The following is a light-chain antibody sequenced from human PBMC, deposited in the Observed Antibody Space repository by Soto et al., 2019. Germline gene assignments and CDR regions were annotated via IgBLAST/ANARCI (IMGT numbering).Light chain of an antibody. V-gene: IGKV3-15*01. CDR3: QQYNNWPPVT. Sequence: EIVMTQSPATLSVSPGEGATLSCRASQSVYTNLAWYQQKPGQAPRLLIYAASTRATGIPARFSGSGSGTEFTLTISSLQSEDFAVYYCQQYNNWPPVTFGPGTKVDIK. J-gene: IGKJ3*01. CDR2: AAS. CDR1: QSVYTN.